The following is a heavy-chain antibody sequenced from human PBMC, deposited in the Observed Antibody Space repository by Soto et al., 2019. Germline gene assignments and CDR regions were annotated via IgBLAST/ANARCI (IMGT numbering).Heavy chain of an antibody. CDR3: ARGTHITNGRIIDY. D-gene: IGHD2-8*01. V-gene: IGHV1-2*04. Sequence: GASVKVSCKASGYTFTGYYMHWVRQAPGQGLEWMGWINPNSGGTNYAQKFQGWVTMTRDTSISTAYMELSRLRSDDTAVYYCARGTHITNGRIIDYWGQGTLVTVSS. CDR1: GYTFTGYY. J-gene: IGHJ4*02. CDR2: INPNSGGT.